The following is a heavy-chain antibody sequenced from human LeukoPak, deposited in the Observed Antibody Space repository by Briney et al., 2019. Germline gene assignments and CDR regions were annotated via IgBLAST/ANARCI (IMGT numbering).Heavy chain of an antibody. CDR1: GFTFGDYA. V-gene: IGHV3-49*03. J-gene: IGHJ4*02. D-gene: IGHD5-18*01. Sequence: GGSLRLSCTASGFTFGDYAMSWFRQAPGKGLEWVGFIRSKAYGGTTEYAASVKGRFTISRDDFKSIAYLQMNSLKTEDTAVYYCTSLSSGSGYSYGPHFDYWGQGTLVTVSS. CDR3: TSLSSGSGYSYGPHFDY. CDR2: IRSKAYGGTT.